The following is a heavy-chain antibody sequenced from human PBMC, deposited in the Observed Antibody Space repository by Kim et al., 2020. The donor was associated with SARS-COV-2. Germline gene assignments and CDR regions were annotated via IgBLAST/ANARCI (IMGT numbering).Heavy chain of an antibody. CDR3: ASGYYFDA. V-gene: IGHV3-74*01. J-gene: IGHJ6*03. Sequence: DGGSTSSADSANGRFTITRDNAKSTLYLQMYSLRDAHTAMYYCASGYYFDAWGKGTPVTVSS. CDR2: DGGST.